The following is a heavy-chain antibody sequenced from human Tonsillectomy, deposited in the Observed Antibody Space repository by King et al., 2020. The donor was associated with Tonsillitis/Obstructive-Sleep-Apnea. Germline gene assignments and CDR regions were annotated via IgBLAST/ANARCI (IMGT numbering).Heavy chain of an antibody. D-gene: IGHD2-2*01. Sequence: VQLQESGPGLVKPSGTLSLTCAVSGGSITSGNWWTWVRQPPGKGLEWIGEIYHSGSTNYNPSLKSRLTISVDRSKNQFSLKLTSVTAADTAVYYCAKGGDCSSRSCFSHYTYYYSMDVWGRGTTVTVSS. V-gene: IGHV4-4*02. CDR1: GGSITSGNW. CDR2: IYHSGST. J-gene: IGHJ6*03. CDR3: AKGGDCSSRSCFSHYTYYYSMDV.